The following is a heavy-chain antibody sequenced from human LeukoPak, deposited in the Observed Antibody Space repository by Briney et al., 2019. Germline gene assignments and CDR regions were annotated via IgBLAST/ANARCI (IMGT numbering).Heavy chain of an antibody. V-gene: IGHV3-74*01. CDR2: INTDGSST. Sequence: GGSLRLSCAASGFTFSSYWMHWVRKAPGKGLVWVSRINTDGSSTSYADSVKRRFTISRDNANNTLYLQMNSLRADDTAVYYCARTRRNSGSYYGDYWGQGTLVTVSS. D-gene: IGHD1-26*01. CDR3: ARTRRNSGSYYGDY. CDR1: GFTFSSYW. J-gene: IGHJ4*02.